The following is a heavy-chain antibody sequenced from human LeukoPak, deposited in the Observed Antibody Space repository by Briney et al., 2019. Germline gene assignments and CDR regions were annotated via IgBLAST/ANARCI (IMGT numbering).Heavy chain of an antibody. Sequence: GGSLRLSCAASGFTFSSYAMSWVRQAPGEGLEWVSGISGGAGTPYYADSVKGRFTISRDNSKSTLYLQMTSLRAEDTAVYYCAKRRTTVITMDYFDYWGQGTLVTVSS. CDR2: ISGGAGTP. CDR1: GFTFSSYA. CDR3: AKRRTTVITMDYFDY. J-gene: IGHJ4*02. D-gene: IGHD4-17*01. V-gene: IGHV3-23*01.